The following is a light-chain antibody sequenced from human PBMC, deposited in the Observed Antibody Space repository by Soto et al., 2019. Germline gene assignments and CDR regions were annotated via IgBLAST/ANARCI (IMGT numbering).Light chain of an antibody. CDR3: SSYTSSSGV. Sequence: LTQPASVSGSPGQSITISCTGTSSDVGGYNYVSWYQQHPGKAPKLMIYEVSNRPSGVSNRFSGSKSGNTASLTISGLQAEDEADYYCSSYTSSSGVFGTGTKVTVL. J-gene: IGLJ1*01. V-gene: IGLV2-14*01. CDR2: EVS. CDR1: SSDVGGYNY.